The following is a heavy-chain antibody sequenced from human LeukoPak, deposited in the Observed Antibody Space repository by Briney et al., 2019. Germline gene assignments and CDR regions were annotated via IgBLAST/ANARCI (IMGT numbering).Heavy chain of an antibody. J-gene: IGHJ4*02. D-gene: IGHD1-26*01. CDR3: AKIVGATTF. V-gene: IGHV3-7*05. CDR2: IKQDGSEK. CDR1: GITFSNYW. Sequence: GGSLRLSCAGAGITFSNYWMSWVRQAPGKGLEWVANIKQDGSEKYYVDSVKGRFTISRDNAKNSLYLQMNSLRAEDTAVYYCAKIVGATTFWGQGTLVTVSS.